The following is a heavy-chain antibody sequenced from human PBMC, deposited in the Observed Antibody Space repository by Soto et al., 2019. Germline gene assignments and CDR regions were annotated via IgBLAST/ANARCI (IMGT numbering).Heavy chain of an antibody. CDR1: GYTLTELS. D-gene: IGHD6-19*01. CDR3: ATPTQWLVRGYYYYGMDV. J-gene: IGHJ6*02. Sequence: ASVKVSCKVSGYTLTELSMHWVRQAPGKGLEWMGGFDPEDGETIYAQKFQGRVTMTEDTSTDTAYMELSSLRSEDTAVYYCATPTQWLVRGYYYYGMDVWGQGTTVTVSS. CDR2: FDPEDGET. V-gene: IGHV1-24*01.